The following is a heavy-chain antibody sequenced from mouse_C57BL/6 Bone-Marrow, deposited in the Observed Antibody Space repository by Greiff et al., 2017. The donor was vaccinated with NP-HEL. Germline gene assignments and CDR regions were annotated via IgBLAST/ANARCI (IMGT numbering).Heavy chain of an antibody. CDR2: IRNKANNHTA. D-gene: IGHD1-1*01. Sequence: EVKVEESGGGLVQPGGSMKLSCAASGFTFSDAWMDWVRQSPEKGLEWVAEIRNKANNHTAYYGGNVKGRFTISRDYSKRNVYLPMNSLRAEDTGIYYCARTGYYDEGFAYWGQGTLVTVSA. J-gene: IGHJ3*01. CDR1: GFTFSDAW. V-gene: IGHV6-6*01. CDR3: ARTGYYDEGFAY.